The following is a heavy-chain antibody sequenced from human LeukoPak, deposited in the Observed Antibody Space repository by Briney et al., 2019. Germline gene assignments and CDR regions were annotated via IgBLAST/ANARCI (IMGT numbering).Heavy chain of an antibody. CDR1: GFTFSTYD. Sequence: GGSLRLSCAASGFTFSTYDMSWVRQAPGKGLEWVSGISGSGGSTYYADSVKGRFTISRDNSKNTLYLQMNSLRAEDTAVYYCAKDISVVSAASDVWGKGTTVTVSS. CDR3: AKDISVVSAASDV. D-gene: IGHD2-2*01. CDR2: ISGSGGST. V-gene: IGHV3-23*01. J-gene: IGHJ6*04.